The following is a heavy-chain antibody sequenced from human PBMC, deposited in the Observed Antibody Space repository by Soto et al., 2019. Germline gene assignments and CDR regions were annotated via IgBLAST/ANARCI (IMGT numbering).Heavy chain of an antibody. CDR3: ARAQAARRGYGFDP. CDR1: GGSIGSDDYY. D-gene: IGHD6-6*01. CDR2: IYYSGST. J-gene: IGHJ5*02. V-gene: IGHV4-30-4*01. Sequence: PSETLSLTCTVSGGSIGSDDYYWSWIRQPPGKGLEWIGYIYYSGSTYYNPSLKSRITMSVDTSKNQFSLKLSSVTAADTAVYLCARAQAARRGYGFDPWGQGSLVTVSS.